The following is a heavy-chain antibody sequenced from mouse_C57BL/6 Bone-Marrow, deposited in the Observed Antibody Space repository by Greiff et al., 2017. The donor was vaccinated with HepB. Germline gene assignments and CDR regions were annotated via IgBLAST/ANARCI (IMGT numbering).Heavy chain of an antibody. CDR1: GYSITSGYY. CDR3: ARDIYYYGSSLGYFDY. J-gene: IGHJ2*01. V-gene: IGHV3-6*01. Sequence: EVQLQQSGPGLVKPSQSLSLTCSVTGYSITSGYYWNWIRQFPGNKLEWMGYISYDGSNNYNPSLKNRISITRDTSKNQFFLKLNSVTTEDTATYYCARDIYYYGSSLGYFDYWGQGTTLTVSS. D-gene: IGHD1-1*01. CDR2: ISYDGSN.